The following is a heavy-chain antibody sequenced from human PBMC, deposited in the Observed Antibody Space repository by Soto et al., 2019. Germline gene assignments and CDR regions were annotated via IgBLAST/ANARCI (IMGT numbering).Heavy chain of an antibody. CDR3: ARGAWSGVVVVAATFDY. D-gene: IGHD2-15*01. V-gene: IGHV1-8*01. CDR1: GYTFTSYD. Sequence: ASVKVSCKASGYTFTSYDINWVRQATGQGLEWMGWMNPNSGNTGYAQKFQGRVTMTRNTSISTAYMELSSLRSEDTAVYYCARGAWSGVVVVAATFDYWSQGTLVTVSS. CDR2: MNPNSGNT. J-gene: IGHJ4*02.